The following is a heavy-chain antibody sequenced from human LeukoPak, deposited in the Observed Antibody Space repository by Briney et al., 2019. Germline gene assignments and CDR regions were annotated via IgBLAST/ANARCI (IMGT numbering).Heavy chain of an antibody. J-gene: IGHJ6*02. CDR3: VRDMDV. V-gene: IGHV3-7*05. CDR2: INQDGHEK. CDR1: GXTFSSYW. Sequence: GGSLRLSCVTSGXTFSSYWMTWVRQAPGKGLEWVANINQDGHEKNYVDSVKGRFTMSRDNPKNSVYLQMNSLRAEDTAVYFCVRDMDVWAQGTTVTVSS.